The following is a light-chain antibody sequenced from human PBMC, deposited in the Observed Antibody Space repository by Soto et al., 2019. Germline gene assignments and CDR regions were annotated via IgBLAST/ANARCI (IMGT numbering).Light chain of an antibody. CDR3: AAWDEALNGHV. J-gene: IGLJ1*01. V-gene: IGLV1-44*01. CDR1: SSNIGSST. Sequence: QSVLTQPPSASGTPGQRVTISCSGRSSNIGSSTVHWFQQLPWTAPKLLIHRSDQRPSGVPDRFSGSKSGTSASLAISGLQSEDVADYYCAAWDEALNGHVFGTGTKLTVL. CDR2: RSD.